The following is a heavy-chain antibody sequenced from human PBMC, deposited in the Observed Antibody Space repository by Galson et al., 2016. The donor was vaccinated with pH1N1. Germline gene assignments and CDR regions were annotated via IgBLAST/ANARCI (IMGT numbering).Heavy chain of an antibody. J-gene: IGHJ4*02. CDR1: GYSVTRNY. V-gene: IGHV1-46*01. Sequence: SGADVKQPGASVKVSCKASGYSVTRNYMHWIRQAPGQGLEWMGIIDPSDGTTTYSQKFQDRISLTRETSTNSVYMELNNLRPGDSATYFCARRYYFDYWGQGTLVTVSS. CDR2: IDPSDGTT. CDR3: ARRYYFDY.